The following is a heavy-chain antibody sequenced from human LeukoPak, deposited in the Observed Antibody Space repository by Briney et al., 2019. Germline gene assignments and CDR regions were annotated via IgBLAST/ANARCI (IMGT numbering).Heavy chain of an antibody. V-gene: IGHV3-74*01. CDR2: INSDGSST. CDR3: ARDPDSSGWSSKDY. CDR1: GFTFSRYW. D-gene: IGHD6-19*01. Sequence: GGSLRLSCAASGFTFSRYWMHWVRQAPGKGLVWVSRINSDGSSTTYADSVRGRFTISRDNAKNTLYMQMNSLRAEDTAVYHCARDPDSSGWSSKDYWGQGTLVTVSS. J-gene: IGHJ4*02.